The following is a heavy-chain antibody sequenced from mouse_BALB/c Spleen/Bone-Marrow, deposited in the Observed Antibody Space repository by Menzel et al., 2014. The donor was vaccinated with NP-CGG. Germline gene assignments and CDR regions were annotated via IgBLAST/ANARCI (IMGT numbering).Heavy chain of an antibody. V-gene: IGHV5-9-3*01. CDR2: VSSGGSYT. Sequence: EVKLMESGGGLVKPGGSLKLSCAASGFTFSCYAMSWVRQTPEKRLEWVATVSSGGSYTYYPDSVKGRFTTSRDNAKNTLYLQMSSLRSEDTAMYYCARHITTVVADYWGQGTTLTVSS. CDR3: ARHITTVVADY. CDR1: GFTFSCYA. D-gene: IGHD1-1*01. J-gene: IGHJ2*01.